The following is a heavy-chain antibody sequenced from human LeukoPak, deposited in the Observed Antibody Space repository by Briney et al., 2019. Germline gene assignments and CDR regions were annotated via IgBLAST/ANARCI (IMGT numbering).Heavy chain of an antibody. CDR2: IKQDGSEK. D-gene: IGHD6-6*01. CDR3: ATSIAARGTEIDY. Sequence: GGSLRLSCAASGVTLSSYAMSWVRQAPGKGLEWVANIKQDGSEKYYVDSVKGRFIISRDNAKNSLYLQMNSLRAEDTAVYYCATSIAARGTEIDYWGQGTLVTVSS. CDR1: GVTLSSYA. V-gene: IGHV3-7*01. J-gene: IGHJ4*02.